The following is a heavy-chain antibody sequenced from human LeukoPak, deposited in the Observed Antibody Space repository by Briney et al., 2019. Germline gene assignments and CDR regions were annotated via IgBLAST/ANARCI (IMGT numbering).Heavy chain of an antibody. CDR2: ISSSGGST. D-gene: IGHD6-19*01. CDR1: GFTFSSYA. CDR3: AKGVAVASPYYFDY. Sequence: GGSLRLSCAASGFTFSSYAMSWVRQAPGKGLEWVSAISSSGGSTYYADSVKGRFTISRDNSKNTLYLQMNSLRAEDTAVYYCAKGVAVASPYYFDYWAREPWSPSPQ. J-gene: IGHJ4*02. V-gene: IGHV3-23*01.